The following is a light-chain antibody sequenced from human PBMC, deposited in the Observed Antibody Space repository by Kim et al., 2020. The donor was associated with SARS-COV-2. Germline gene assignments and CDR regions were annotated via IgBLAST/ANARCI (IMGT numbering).Light chain of an antibody. J-gene: IGLJ3*02. CDR2: GKN. Sequence: LEQTVMIRCQGDSLRSYYASWYQQKPGQAPVLVIYGKNNRPSGIPDRFSGSSSGNTASLTITGAQAEDEADYYCNSRDSSGNHLGVFGGGTQLTVL. CDR3: NSRDSSGNHLGV. CDR1: SLRSYY. V-gene: IGLV3-19*01.